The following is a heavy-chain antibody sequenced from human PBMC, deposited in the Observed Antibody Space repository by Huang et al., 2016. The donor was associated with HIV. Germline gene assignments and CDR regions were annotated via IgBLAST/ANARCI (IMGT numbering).Heavy chain of an antibody. CDR2: IYPGDSDT. D-gene: IGHD4-4*01. CDR1: GYKFTSYW. V-gene: IGHV5-51*01. Sequence: EVQLVQSGAEVKKSGESLKISCKGSGYKFTSYWSGWVRRTPGKGLEWMGIIYPGDSDTRYRPAFQGQVTISADKSISTAYLQWSSLKASDTAMYYCARQRAYGSTYADYWGQGTLVTVSS. CDR3: ARQRAYGSTYADY. J-gene: IGHJ4*02.